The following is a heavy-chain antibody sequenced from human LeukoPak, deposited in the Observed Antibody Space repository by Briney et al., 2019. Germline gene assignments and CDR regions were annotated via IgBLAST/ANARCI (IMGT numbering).Heavy chain of an antibody. V-gene: IGHV4-59*01. D-gene: IGHD1-26*01. Sequence: SETLSLTCTVSGGSISSYYWNWIRQPPGKGLEWIGYIYYSGTTSYNPSLKSRVTISIDTSKNQCSLKLSSVTAADTAVYYCARVGSSPIWGQGTMVIVSS. CDR1: GGSISSYY. J-gene: IGHJ3*02. CDR2: IYYSGTT. CDR3: ARVGSSPI.